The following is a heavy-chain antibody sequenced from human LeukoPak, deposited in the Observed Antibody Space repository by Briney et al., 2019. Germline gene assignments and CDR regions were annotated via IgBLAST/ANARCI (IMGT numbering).Heavy chain of an antibody. CDR2: FSGSSGST. CDR3: AKGAIWFGESAN. Sequence: PGGSLRLSCAASGFTFSSYAMSWVRQAPGKGLEWVSAFSGSSGSTYYADSVKGRFTISRDNSKNTLYLQMNSLRAEDTAVYYCAKGAIWFGESANWGQGTLVTVSS. D-gene: IGHD3-10*01. J-gene: IGHJ4*02. V-gene: IGHV3-23*01. CDR1: GFTFSSYA.